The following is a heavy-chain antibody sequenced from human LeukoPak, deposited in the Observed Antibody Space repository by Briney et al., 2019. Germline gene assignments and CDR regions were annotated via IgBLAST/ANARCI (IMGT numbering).Heavy chain of an antibody. Sequence: ASETLSLTCAVYGGSFSGYYWSWIRQPPGKGLEWIGEINHSGSTNYNPSLKSRVTISVDTSKSQFSLKLSSVTAADTAVYYCAREDIVVVPAAANWFDPWGQGTLVTVSS. V-gene: IGHV4-34*01. CDR2: INHSGST. J-gene: IGHJ5*02. D-gene: IGHD2-2*01. CDR1: GGSFSGYY. CDR3: AREDIVVVPAAANWFDP.